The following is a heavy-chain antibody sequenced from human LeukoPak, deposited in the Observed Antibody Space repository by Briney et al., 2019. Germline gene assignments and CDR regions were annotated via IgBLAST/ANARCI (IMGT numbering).Heavy chain of an antibody. CDR3: ARRGYIDSSGYDY. V-gene: IGHV3-21*01. J-gene: IGHJ4*02. CDR2: ISGSSSDI. CDR1: GFSFSNYA. Sequence: PGGSLRLSCAGSGFSFSNYAMNWVRQAPGKGLERVSSISGSSSDIYYADSMKGRLTISRDNAKNSVYLQINSLRAEDTAIYYCARRGYIDSSGYDYWGQGTLVTVSS. D-gene: IGHD3-22*01.